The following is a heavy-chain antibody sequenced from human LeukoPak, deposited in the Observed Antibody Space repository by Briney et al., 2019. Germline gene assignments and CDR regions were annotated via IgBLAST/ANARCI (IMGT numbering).Heavy chain of an antibody. Sequence: LRLSCAASGFTLSGNWMHWIRQHPGKGLEWIGYVFYSGSTYYNPSLKNRVTISIDTSKNQFSLELSSVIDADTAVYYCARGIWFDPWGQGTPVTVSS. CDR1: GFTLSGNW. CDR3: ARGIWFDP. CDR2: VFYSGST. J-gene: IGHJ5*02. V-gene: IGHV4-31*02.